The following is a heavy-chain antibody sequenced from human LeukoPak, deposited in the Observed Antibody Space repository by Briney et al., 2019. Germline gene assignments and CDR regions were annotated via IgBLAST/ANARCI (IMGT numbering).Heavy chain of an antibody. CDR1: GYTFTSYG. D-gene: IGHD3-9*01. V-gene: IGHV1-69*06. CDR2: IIPIFGTA. Sequence: SVKVSCKASGYTFTSYGISWVRQAPGQGLEWMGGIIPIFGTANYAQKFQGRVTITADKSTSTAYMELSSLRSEDTAVYYCARALLRYFDWLLYPYYYYGMDVWGKGTTVTVSS. CDR3: ARALLRYFDWLLYPYYYYGMDV. J-gene: IGHJ6*04.